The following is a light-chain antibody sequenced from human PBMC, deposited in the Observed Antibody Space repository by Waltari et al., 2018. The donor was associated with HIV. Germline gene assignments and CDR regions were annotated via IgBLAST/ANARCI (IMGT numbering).Light chain of an antibody. CDR3: SSYAGSHFYV. J-gene: IGLJ1*01. V-gene: IGLV2-14*01. Sequence: QSALTQPASVSGSAGPSTTLPCTWTSSDVGRYNYVSRDQQHPGKAPKLTIYEVSKRPSGVSNRFAGSKSGNTASLTVSGLQAEDEADYYCSSYAGSHFYVFGTGTKVTVL. CDR2: EVS. CDR1: SSDVGRYNY.